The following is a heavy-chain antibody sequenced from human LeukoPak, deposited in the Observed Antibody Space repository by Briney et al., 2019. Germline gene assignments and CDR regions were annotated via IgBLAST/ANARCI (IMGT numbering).Heavy chain of an antibody. Sequence: PSETLSLTCTVSGGSISGHYWSWIRQPAGKEPEWIGRVHTTGGTNYNPSLKSRLTMSVDTSKNQFSLHLTSVTAADTAVYYCARTARGGSSWYYNAFDIWGQGTMVTVSS. D-gene: IGHD6-13*01. CDR3: ARTARGGSSWYYNAFDI. CDR2: VHTTGGT. J-gene: IGHJ3*02. V-gene: IGHV4-4*07. CDR1: GGSISGHY.